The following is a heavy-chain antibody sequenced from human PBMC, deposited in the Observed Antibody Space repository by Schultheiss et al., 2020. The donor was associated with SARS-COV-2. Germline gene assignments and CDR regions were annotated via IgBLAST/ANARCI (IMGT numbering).Heavy chain of an antibody. CDR3: ARASKTHDFWSGYLTSYYYYYGMDV. V-gene: IGHV3-30-3*01. Sequence: GGSLRLSCAASGFTFSSYAMHWVRQAPGKGLEWVAVISYDGSNKYYADSVKGRFTISRDNSKNTLYLQMNSLRAEDTAVYYCARASKTHDFWSGYLTSYYYYYGMDVWGQGTTVTVS. D-gene: IGHD3-3*01. J-gene: IGHJ6*02. CDR2: ISYDGSNK. CDR1: GFTFSSYA.